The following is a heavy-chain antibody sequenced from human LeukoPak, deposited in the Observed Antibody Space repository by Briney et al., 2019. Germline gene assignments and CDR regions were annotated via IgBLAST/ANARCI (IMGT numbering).Heavy chain of an antibody. Sequence: ASVKVSCKASGYTFTSYGISWVRQAPGQGLEWMGWISAYNGNTNYAQKLQGRVTMTIDTSTSTAYMELRSLRSDDTAVYYCARDGRTHSSGYLQYYYYYGMDVWGQGTTVTVSS. CDR2: ISAYNGNT. V-gene: IGHV1-18*01. D-gene: IGHD3-22*01. CDR1: GYTFTSYG. J-gene: IGHJ6*02. CDR3: ARDGRTHSSGYLQYYYYYGMDV.